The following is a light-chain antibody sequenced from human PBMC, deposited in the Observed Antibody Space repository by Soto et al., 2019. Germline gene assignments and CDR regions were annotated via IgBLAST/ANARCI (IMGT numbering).Light chain of an antibody. Sequence: DIQMTQSPSTLSASVGDRVTITCRASQSISSWLAWYQQKPGKAPKFLIYDASSLESGVPSRSSGSGSGTEFTLTISSLQPDDFATYYCQQYNSYPWTFGQGTKVEIK. CDR2: DAS. CDR1: QSISSW. CDR3: QQYNSYPWT. V-gene: IGKV1-5*01. J-gene: IGKJ1*01.